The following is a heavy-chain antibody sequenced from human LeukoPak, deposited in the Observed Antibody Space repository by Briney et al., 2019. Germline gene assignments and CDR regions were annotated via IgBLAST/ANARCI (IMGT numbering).Heavy chain of an antibody. D-gene: IGHD6-19*01. CDR1: GYTFTGYY. V-gene: IGHV1-2*06. CDR3: ARDLSGIEPMHTQWLSYKWFDP. J-gene: IGHJ5*02. CDR2: INPNSGGT. Sequence: ASVKVSCKASGYTFTGYYMHWVRQAPGQGRECMGRINPNSGGTNYAQKFQGRVTMTRDTSISTAYMELSRLRSDDTAVYYCARDLSGIEPMHTQWLSYKWFDPWGQGTLVTVSS.